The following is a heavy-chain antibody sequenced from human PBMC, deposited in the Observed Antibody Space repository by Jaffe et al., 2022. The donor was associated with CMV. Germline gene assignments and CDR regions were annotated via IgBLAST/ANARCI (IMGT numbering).Heavy chain of an antibody. CDR3: ARDGYSSGWYRAFDI. CDR2: ISSSSSYI. CDR1: GFTFSSYS. V-gene: IGHV3-21*01. J-gene: IGHJ3*02. D-gene: IGHD6-19*01. Sequence: EVQLVESGGGLVKPGGSLRLSCAASGFTFSSYSMNWVRQAPGKGLEWVSSISSSSSYIYYADSVKGRFTISRDNAKNSLYLQMNSLRAEDTAVYYCARDGYSSGWYRAFDIWGQGTMVTVSS.